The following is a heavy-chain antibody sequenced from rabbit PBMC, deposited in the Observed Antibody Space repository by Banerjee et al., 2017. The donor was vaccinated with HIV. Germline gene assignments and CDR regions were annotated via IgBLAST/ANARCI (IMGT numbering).Heavy chain of an antibody. V-gene: IGHV1S40*01. D-gene: IGHD1-1*01. CDR1: GFSFSSSYY. CDR2: IYTGTGTT. J-gene: IGHJ4*01. Sequence: QSLEESGGDLVQPEGSLTLTCAASGFSFSSSYYMCWVRQAPGKGLEWIACIYTGTGTTYYANWAKGRFTITRSTSLNTVTLQMTSLTVADTATYFCARSGGRGDYIDGVFNLWGPGTLVTVS. CDR3: ARSGGRGDYIDGVFNL.